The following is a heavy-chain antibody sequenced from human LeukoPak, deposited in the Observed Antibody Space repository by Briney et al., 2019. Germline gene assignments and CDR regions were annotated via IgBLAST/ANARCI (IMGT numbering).Heavy chain of an antibody. V-gene: IGHV3-15*01. CDR3: TTDITQDIVVVPAAMDPDY. Sequence: PGGSLRLSCAASGFTFSNVWMSWVRQAPGKGLEWVGRIKSKTDGGTTDYAAPVKGRFTISRDDSKNTLYLQMNSLKTEDTAVYYCTTDITQDIVVVPAAMDPDYWGQGTLVTVSS. CDR1: GFTFSNVW. D-gene: IGHD2-2*01. CDR2: IKSKTDGGTT. J-gene: IGHJ4*02.